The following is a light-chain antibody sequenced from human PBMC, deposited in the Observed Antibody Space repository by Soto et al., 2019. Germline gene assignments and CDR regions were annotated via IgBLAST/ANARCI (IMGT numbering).Light chain of an antibody. Sequence: QSALTQPPSASGTPGQRVTISRSGSNSNSGINTLNWYQQVPGTAPKLLIYTENQRPSGGPDRCSGSKSGTSASLAIRGLQSEDEADDYVAAWDDSLNGLYVFGTGTKVTVL. CDR2: TEN. CDR1: NSNSGINT. J-gene: IGLJ1*01. CDR3: AAWDDSLNGLYV. V-gene: IGLV1-44*01.